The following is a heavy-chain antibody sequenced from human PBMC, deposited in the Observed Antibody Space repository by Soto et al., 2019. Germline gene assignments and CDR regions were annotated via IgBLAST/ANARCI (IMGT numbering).Heavy chain of an antibody. CDR2: ISGSGGST. J-gene: IGHJ1*01. CDR1: AFTFSNCA. V-gene: IGHV3-23*01. Sequence: GGSLRLSCAASAFTFSNCAMSWVRQAPGKGLEWVSAISGSGGSTYYADSVKGRFTVSRDNSKNTLYLQMNSLRAEDTAIYYCAKDPGYSNGWFQYWGQGTLVTVSS. CDR3: AKDPGYSNGWFQY. D-gene: IGHD6-25*01.